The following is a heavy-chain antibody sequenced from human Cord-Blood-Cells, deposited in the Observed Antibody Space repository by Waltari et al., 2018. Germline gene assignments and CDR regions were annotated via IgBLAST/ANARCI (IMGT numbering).Heavy chain of an antibody. Sequence: EVQLVESGGGLVQPGGSLRLSCAASGFTFSSYWMSWVRQAPGKGLEWVANIKQDGSEKYYVDSGKGRFTISRDNAKNSLYLQMNSRRAEDTAVYYCARPTLTVTTGNDAFDIWGQGTMVTVSS. CDR3: ARPTLTVTTGNDAFDI. CDR1: GFTFSSYW. CDR2: IKQDGSEK. J-gene: IGHJ3*02. V-gene: IGHV3-7*01. D-gene: IGHD4-17*01.